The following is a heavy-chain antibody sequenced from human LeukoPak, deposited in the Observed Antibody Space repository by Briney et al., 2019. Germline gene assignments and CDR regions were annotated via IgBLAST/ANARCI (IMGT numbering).Heavy chain of an antibody. J-gene: IGHJ4*02. Sequence: GGSLRLSCAASGFTFSSYWMHWVRQAPGKGLGLVSRIKSDGRRTSHAGSVKGRFTISRDKDKNTPFLQMNSLRAEDAAVYYCARDLARNFDYWGQGTLVTVSS. CDR3: ARDLARNFDY. CDR1: GFTFSSYW. D-gene: IGHD2-21*01. V-gene: IGHV3-74*01. CDR2: IKSDGRRT.